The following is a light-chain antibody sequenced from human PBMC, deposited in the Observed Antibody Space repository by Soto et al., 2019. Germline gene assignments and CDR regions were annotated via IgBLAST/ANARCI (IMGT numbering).Light chain of an antibody. CDR3: QQCKDWPLT. V-gene: IGKV3-15*01. CDR1: QSVSIN. CDR2: GAS. J-gene: IGKJ4*01. Sequence: EIVLTQSPATLSSFPGDRVTLSCRASQSVSINLAWFQQKPGQAPRLLIYGASTRATGIPARFSGSGSGTEFTLTISSLQSEDFAVYYCQQCKDWPLTFGGGTKVDIK.